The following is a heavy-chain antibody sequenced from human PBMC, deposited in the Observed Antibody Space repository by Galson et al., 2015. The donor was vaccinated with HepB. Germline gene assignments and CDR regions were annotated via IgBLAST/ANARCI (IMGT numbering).Heavy chain of an antibody. J-gene: IGHJ5*02. CDR2: VNHSGST. V-gene: IGHV4-34*01. CDR3: ARDVDSSGWYGEGRFDP. CDR1: GGSFSGYF. Sequence: SETLSLTCAVYGGSFSGYFWSWIRQPPGKGLEWIGEVNHSGSTNYNPSLKSRVTISLDTSKSQFSLKLSSVTAADTAVYYCARDVDSSGWYGEGRFDPWGQGTLVTVSS. D-gene: IGHD6-19*01.